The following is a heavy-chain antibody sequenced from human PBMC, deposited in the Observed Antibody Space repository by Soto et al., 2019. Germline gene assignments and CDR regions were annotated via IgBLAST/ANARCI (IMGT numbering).Heavy chain of an antibody. CDR1: GFTFSDHY. J-gene: IGHJ3*01. Sequence: PGGSLRLSCAAYGFTFSDHYMDWVRQAPEKGLEWIGRIRRKANSYTSEYAASVKGRFSISRDDSKNSMYLQMNSLKSEDTAVYYCTRVKISQYEGSDVWGQGTMVTVSS. CDR3: TRVKISQYEGSDV. CDR2: IRRKANSYTS. D-gene: IGHD3-3*02. V-gene: IGHV3-72*01.